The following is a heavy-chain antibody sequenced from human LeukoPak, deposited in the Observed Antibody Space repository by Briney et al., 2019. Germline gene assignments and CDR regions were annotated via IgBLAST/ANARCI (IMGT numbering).Heavy chain of an antibody. V-gene: IGHV3-7*03. CDR1: GFMLSSNW. CDR3: AKEGRSLQSY. Sequence: GGSLRLSCAASGFMLSSNWMSWVRLAPGKGLEWVANIKDDGTETYYVDSVKGRFTVSRDNAKNSLYLQMNSLRVEDTAVYYCAKEGRSLQSYWGQGTLVTVSS. CDR2: IKDDGTET. D-gene: IGHD5-24*01. J-gene: IGHJ4*02.